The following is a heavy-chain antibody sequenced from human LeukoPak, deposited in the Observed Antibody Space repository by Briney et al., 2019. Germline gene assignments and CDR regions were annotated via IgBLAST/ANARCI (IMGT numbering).Heavy chain of an antibody. CDR2: VGSTGGTT. J-gene: IGHJ4*02. V-gene: IGHV3-23*01. Sequence: GGSLRLSCVASGFTFTSSAMAWVRQAPGKGLEWVSVVGSTGGTTYYADSVKGRFTISRDNAKNTMILQMNNLRVEDTAVYYCAAVPGIIIAGYFASWGRGTLVAVSA. CDR1: GFTFTSSA. CDR3: AAVPGIIIAGYFAS. D-gene: IGHD3-10*02.